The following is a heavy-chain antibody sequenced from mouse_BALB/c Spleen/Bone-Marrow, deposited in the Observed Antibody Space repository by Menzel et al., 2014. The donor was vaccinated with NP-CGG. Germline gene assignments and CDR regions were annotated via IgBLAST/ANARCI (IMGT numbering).Heavy chain of an antibody. J-gene: IGHJ4*01. CDR2: IYPGDGDT. Sequence: QVQLQQSGAELARPGASVKLSCKASGYTFTSYWMQWVKQRPGQGLEWIGAIYPGDGDTRYTQKFKGKATLTADKSSSTAYMQLSCLASEDSAVYYCARSEGNYAMDFWGQGTSVTVSS. CDR3: ARSEGNYAMDF. V-gene: IGHV1-87*01. CDR1: GYTFTSYW.